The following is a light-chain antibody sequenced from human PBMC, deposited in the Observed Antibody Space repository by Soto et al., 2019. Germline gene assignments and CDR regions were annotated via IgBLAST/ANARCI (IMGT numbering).Light chain of an antibody. V-gene: IGLV2-14*03. Sequence: QSVLTQPASVSGSPGQSITISCTGTSSDIDGYNYVSWYQHHPGKAPKLMIYDVSNRPSGVSNLFSGSKSGNTASLTTSGLQPEDEADYYCSSYTTSNTRQIVFGTGTKVTVL. CDR3: SSYTTSNTRQIV. CDR1: SSDIDGYNY. CDR2: DVS. J-gene: IGLJ1*01.